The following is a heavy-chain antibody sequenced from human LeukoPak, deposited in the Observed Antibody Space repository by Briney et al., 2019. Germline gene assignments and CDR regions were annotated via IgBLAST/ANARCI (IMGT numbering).Heavy chain of an antibody. CDR3: ARGPYGDYYFDY. D-gene: IGHD4-17*01. CDR2: IYYSGST. V-gene: IGHV4-39*07. J-gene: IGHJ4*02. Sequence: SETLSLTCTVSAGSISSSSYSWGWIRQPPGKGLEWIGSIYYSGSTYYNPSLKSRVTISVDTSKNQFSLKLSSVTAADTAVYYCARGPYGDYYFDYWGQGTLVTVSS. CDR1: AGSISSSSYS.